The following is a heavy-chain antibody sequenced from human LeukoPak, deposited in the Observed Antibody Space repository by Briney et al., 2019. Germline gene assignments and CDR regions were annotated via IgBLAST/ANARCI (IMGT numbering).Heavy chain of an antibody. V-gene: IGHV4-61*01. CDR3: ARVAYYYDSSPLDY. CDR2: IYYSGST. D-gene: IGHD3-22*01. CDR1: GGSVSSGSYY. J-gene: IGHJ4*02. Sequence: SETLSLTCTVSGGSVSSGSYYWSWIRQPPGKGLEWIGYIYYSGSTNYNPSLKSRVTISVDTSKNQFSLKLSSVTAADTAVYYCARVAYYYDSSPLDYWGQGTLVTVSS.